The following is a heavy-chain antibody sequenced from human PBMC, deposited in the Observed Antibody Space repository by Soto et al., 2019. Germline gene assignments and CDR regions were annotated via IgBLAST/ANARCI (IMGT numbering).Heavy chain of an antibody. CDR3: ARLGAYYQAMDA. J-gene: IGHJ1*01. CDR1: NGSISPNY. Sequence: SETLSLTCTVSNGSISPNYWSWIRQPPGKGLEWIGYIYYAGTTTYNPSLQSRVSISVDTSKNEVSLKLTSVTAADTAVYFCARLGAYYQAMDAWGQGTLVTVSS. CDR2: IYYAGTT. V-gene: IGHV4-59*08. D-gene: IGHD3-22*01.